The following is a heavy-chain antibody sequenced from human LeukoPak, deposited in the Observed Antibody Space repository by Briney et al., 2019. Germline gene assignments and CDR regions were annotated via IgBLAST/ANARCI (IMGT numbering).Heavy chain of an antibody. CDR1: GITFSNSI. D-gene: IGHD3-22*01. Sequence: GGSLRLSCAVSGITFSNSIMHWVRQAPGKGLEWVSGMSFDGSQYYADSVKGRFTISRDNSGNTVYLHMTSLRPEDTAVYYCAREGHTSGYCGAFDFWGQGTTVTVSS. J-gene: IGHJ3*01. V-gene: IGHV3-30*03. CDR2: MSFDGSQ. CDR3: AREGHTSGYCGAFDF.